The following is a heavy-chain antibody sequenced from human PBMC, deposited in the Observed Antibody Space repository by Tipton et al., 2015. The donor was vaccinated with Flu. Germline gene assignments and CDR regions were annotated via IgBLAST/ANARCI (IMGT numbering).Heavy chain of an antibody. J-gene: IGHJ4*02. CDR2: IYTSGST. CDR3: AAGGDTSMSRGDY. Sequence: TLSLTCTVSDASLSSPGFHWNWIRQPAGKGLEWIGRIYTSGSTNYNPSLKSRVTISLDTSKNQFSLKLNSVTAADTAVYYCAAGGDTSMSRGDYWGQGTLVTVSS. D-gene: IGHD2/OR15-2a*01. CDR1: DASLSSPGFH. V-gene: IGHV4-61*02.